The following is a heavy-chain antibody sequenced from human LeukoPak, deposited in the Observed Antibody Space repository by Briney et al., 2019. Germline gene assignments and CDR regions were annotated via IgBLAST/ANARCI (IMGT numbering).Heavy chain of an antibody. D-gene: IGHD3-3*01. CDR1: GYTFTSYG. J-gene: IGHJ6*02. V-gene: IGHV1-18*01. CDR3: ARDGFLEWLRYYYGMDV. Sequence: RASVKVSCKASGYTFTSYGISWVRQAPGQGLEWMGWISAYNGNTNYAQKLQGRVTMTTDTSTSTAYMELRSLRSDDTAVYHCARDGFLEWLRYYYGMDVWGQGTTVTVSS. CDR2: ISAYNGNT.